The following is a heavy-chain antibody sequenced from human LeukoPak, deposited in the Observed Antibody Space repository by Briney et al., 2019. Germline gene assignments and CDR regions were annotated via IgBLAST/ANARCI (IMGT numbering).Heavy chain of an antibody. J-gene: IGHJ6*02. V-gene: IGHV1-8*01. CDR3: AREYYDIFTGYYNAYYYYGMDV. Sequence: VASVKVSCKASGYTFTSYDINWVRQATGQGLEWMGWMNPNSGNTGYAQKFQGRVTMTRNTSISTAYMELSSLRSEDTAVYYCAREYYDIFTGYYNAYYYYGMDVWGQGTTVTVSS. CDR1: GYTFTSYD. CDR2: MNPNSGNT. D-gene: IGHD3-9*01.